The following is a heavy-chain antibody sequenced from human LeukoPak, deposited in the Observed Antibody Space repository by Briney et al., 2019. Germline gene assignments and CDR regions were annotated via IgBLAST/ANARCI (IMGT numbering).Heavy chain of an antibody. D-gene: IGHD3-10*01. Sequence: GGSLRLSCAASGFSFSDYYVRWIRQAPGKGLEWVSFISGSGSSIYYADSVKGRFTISRDNAKSSLYLQMNSLRAEDTAVYYCARARPVRGVIPDYDYYYMDVWGKGTTVTVSS. J-gene: IGHJ6*03. V-gene: IGHV3-11*01. CDR1: GFSFSDYY. CDR3: ARARPVRGVIPDYDYYYMDV. CDR2: ISGSGSSI.